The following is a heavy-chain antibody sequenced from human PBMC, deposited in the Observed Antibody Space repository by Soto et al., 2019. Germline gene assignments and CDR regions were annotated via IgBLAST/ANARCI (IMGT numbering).Heavy chain of an antibody. J-gene: IGHJ4*02. CDR2: INHSGST. D-gene: IGHD5-12*01. CDR1: GGSFSGYY. Sequence: QVQLQQWGAGLLKPSETLSLTCAVYGGSFSGYYWSWIRQPPGKGLEWIGEINHSGSTNYNPSLKSRVTISVDTSKNQFSLKLSSVTAADTAVYYGARQGSGYALLDFWGQGTLVTVSS. CDR3: ARQGSGYALLDF. V-gene: IGHV4-34*01.